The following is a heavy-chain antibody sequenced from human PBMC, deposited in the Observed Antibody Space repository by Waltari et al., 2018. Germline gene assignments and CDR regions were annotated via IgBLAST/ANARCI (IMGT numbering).Heavy chain of an antibody. J-gene: IGHJ6*03. V-gene: IGHV4-59*01. Sequence: QVQLQESGPGLLRPSETLSLTCLVSGGSMDSYFWHWVRQPPGKGLEWIGYIYYNEDTNYNPSLESRVTISVDTSKNQFSLKLSSVTAADTAVYYCARDSNHWDPRYMDVWGKGTTVTVSS. CDR2: IYYNEDT. D-gene: IGHD1-26*01. CDR3: ARDSNHWDPRYMDV. CDR1: GGSMDSYF.